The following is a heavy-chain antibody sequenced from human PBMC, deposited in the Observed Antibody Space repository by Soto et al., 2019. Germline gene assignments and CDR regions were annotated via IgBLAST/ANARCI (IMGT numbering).Heavy chain of an antibody. CDR1: GGTFSSYA. Sequence: QVQLVQSGAEVKKPGYSVKVSCKASGGTFSSYAISWVRQAPGQGLEWMGGIIPIFGTANYAQKFQGRVTITADESTSTAYMELSSLRSEDTAVYYCARATYYYDSSGRCMDVWGQGTTVTVSS. V-gene: IGHV1-69*12. CDR2: IIPIFGTA. D-gene: IGHD3-22*01. J-gene: IGHJ6*02. CDR3: ARATYYYDSSGRCMDV.